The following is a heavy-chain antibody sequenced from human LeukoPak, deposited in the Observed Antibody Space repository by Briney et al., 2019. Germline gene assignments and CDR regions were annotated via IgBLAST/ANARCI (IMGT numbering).Heavy chain of an antibody. CDR2: IYHSGST. CDR3: ARSRGATKAFDI. J-gene: IGHJ3*02. D-gene: IGHD1-26*01. V-gene: IGHV4-59*04. CDR1: GGSITTYY. Sequence: SETLSLTCTVSGGSITTYYWSWIRQPPGKGLEWIGYIYHSGSTYYNPPLKSRVTISVDRSKNQFSLKLSSVTAADTAVYYCARSRGATKAFDIWGQGTMVTVSS.